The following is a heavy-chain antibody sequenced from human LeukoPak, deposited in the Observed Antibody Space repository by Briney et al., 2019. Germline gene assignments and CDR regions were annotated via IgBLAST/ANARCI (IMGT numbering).Heavy chain of an antibody. V-gene: IGHV3-7*04. Sequence: PGGSLRLSCAASGFTFSSHWMNWVRQAPGKGLEWVANINQDGSVKYYVDSVKGRFTISRDNAKNSLYLQMNSLRADDTAVYYCARDYSATGSFDYWGQGTLVTVSS. CDR1: GFTFSSHW. D-gene: IGHD3-10*01. CDR2: INQDGSVK. CDR3: ARDYSATGSFDY. J-gene: IGHJ4*02.